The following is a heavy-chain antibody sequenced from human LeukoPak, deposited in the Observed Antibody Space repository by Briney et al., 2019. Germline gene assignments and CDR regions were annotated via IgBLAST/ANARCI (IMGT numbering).Heavy chain of an antibody. V-gene: IGHV3-23*01. Sequence: GGSLRLSCAASGFTFNNYAMSWVRQAPGKGPEWLSAISGSGGSTTDADSVKGRFTTSRDNSKSTLYLQMNSLRAEDTAIYYCTKIFHTDGYYLGEHLFDAWGQGTLVTVSS. CDR2: ISGSGGST. CDR1: GFTFNNYA. CDR3: TKIFHTDGYYLGEHLFDA. D-gene: IGHD3-22*01. J-gene: IGHJ5*02.